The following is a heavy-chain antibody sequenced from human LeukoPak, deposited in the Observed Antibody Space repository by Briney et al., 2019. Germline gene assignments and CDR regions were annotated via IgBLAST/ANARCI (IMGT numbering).Heavy chain of an antibody. V-gene: IGHV3-23*01. CDR3: AKPIREGNYGDYLI. Sequence: GGSLRLSCAASGFTFSSHAMSWVRQAPGKGLEWVSAITGSGRRTLYEDSVKGRFTISRDNSKNTLLLQMASLRADDTAVYFCAKPIREGNYGDYLIWGQGTLVTVSS. J-gene: IGHJ4*02. D-gene: IGHD4-17*01. CDR2: ITGSGRRT. CDR1: GFTFSSHA.